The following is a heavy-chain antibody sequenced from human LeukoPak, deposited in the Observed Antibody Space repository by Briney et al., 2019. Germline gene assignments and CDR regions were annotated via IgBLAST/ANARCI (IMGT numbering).Heavy chain of an antibody. J-gene: IGHJ4*02. V-gene: IGHV1-46*01. Sequence: ASVKVSRTSSVYTFTIYYMHWVRHPPRQGLEWMGIINPSGGSTSYAQTFQGRVTMTRDTSTSTVYMELSSLRSEDTAVYYCARDKSGSGYYPVWYFDYWGQGTLVTVSS. CDR3: ARDKSGSGYYPVWYFDY. CDR2: INPSGGST. D-gene: IGHD3-22*01. CDR1: VYTFTIYY.